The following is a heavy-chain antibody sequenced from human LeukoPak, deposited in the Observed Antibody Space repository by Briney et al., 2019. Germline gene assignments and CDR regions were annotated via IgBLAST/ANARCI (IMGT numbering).Heavy chain of an antibody. CDR2: ISDTGGST. J-gene: IGHJ4*02. CDR3: AKGRIQSYMAPEY. CDR1: AFTFGSFG. V-gene: IGHV3-23*01. Sequence: PGGSLRLSCAASAFTFGSFGMSWVRQAPGKGLEWVSAISDTGGSTFYADSVKGRFTISRDNSKNTLYLQMNSLRAEDTVVYYCAKGRIQSYMAPEYWGQGTLVTVSS. D-gene: IGHD5-18*01.